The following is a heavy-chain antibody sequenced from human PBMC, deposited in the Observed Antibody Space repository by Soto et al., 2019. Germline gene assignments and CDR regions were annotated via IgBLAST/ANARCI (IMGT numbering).Heavy chain of an antibody. Sequence: ASVKVSCKASGYTFTHYHVYWVRQAPGRGLEWLGMINPSGGSTTYAQNLQGRVTMTRDTSTNTVYMELSSLRSEDTAVYYCAREAIDSSGYSRYFQHWGQGTLVTVSS. CDR3: AREAIDSSGYSRYFQH. V-gene: IGHV1-46*01. D-gene: IGHD3-22*01. CDR2: INPSGGST. J-gene: IGHJ1*01. CDR1: GYTFTHYH.